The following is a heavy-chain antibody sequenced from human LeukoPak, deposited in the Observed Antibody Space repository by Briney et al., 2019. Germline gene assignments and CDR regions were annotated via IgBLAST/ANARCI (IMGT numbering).Heavy chain of an antibody. J-gene: IGHJ3*02. CDR3: AKDRSWAYASAFDI. Sequence: GGSLRLSXAASGFTFSSYALSWVRQAPGKGLEWVSAISGSGGSTYYADSVKGRFTISRDNSKNTLYLQMNSLRAEDTAVYYCAKDRSWAYASAFDIWGQGTMVTVSP. V-gene: IGHV3-23*01. CDR1: GFTFSSYA. D-gene: IGHD2-8*01. CDR2: ISGSGGST.